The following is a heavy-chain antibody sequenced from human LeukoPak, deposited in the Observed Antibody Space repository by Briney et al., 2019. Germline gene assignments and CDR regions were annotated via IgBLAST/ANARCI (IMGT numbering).Heavy chain of an antibody. CDR2: IYHSGST. CDR3: VTRQELVWDAFYI. D-gene: IGHD6-13*01. V-gene: IGHV4-4*02. J-gene: IGHJ3*02. CDR1: GGTISSSNW. Sequence: SGTLSLTCAVSGGTISSSNWGSLVRQPPGKGLEWIAEIYHSGSTNYNPSLKSRVTISVDKSKNPFSLKLSSVTAADTAVYYCVTRQELVWDAFYIWGQGTMVTVSS.